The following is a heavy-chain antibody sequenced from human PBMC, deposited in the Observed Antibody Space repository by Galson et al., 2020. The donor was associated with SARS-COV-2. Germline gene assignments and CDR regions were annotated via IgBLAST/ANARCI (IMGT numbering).Heavy chain of an antibody. CDR1: GFTFSTYT. J-gene: IGHJ4*02. D-gene: IGHD3-3*01. Sequence: GGSLRLSCAASGFTFSTYTIHWVRQAPGKGLEWVAVISSNGSNKYYADSVRGRFTISRDNSENTLYLQMNSLRAKDTALYYCARDNDDVWSTYYGQTFFDYWGQGTLVTVSS. V-gene: IGHV3-30*04. CDR2: ISSNGSNK. CDR3: ARDNDDVWSTYYGQTFFDY.